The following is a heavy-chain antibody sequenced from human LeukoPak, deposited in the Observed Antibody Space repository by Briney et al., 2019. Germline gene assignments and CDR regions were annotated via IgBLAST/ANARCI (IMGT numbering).Heavy chain of an antibody. J-gene: IGHJ3*02. D-gene: IGHD3-22*01. CDR2: IYYSGST. CDR1: GGSISSYY. Sequence: SETLSLTCTVSGGSISSYYWSWIRQPPGKGLEWIGYIYYSGSTNYSPSLKSRVTISMDTSKNQFSLKLSSVTAADTAVYYCARPRQNYDGSRAFDIWGQGTMVIVFS. CDR3: ARPRQNYDGSRAFDI. V-gene: IGHV4-59*08.